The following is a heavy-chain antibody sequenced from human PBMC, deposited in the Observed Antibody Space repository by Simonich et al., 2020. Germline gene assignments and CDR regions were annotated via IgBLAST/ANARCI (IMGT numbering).Heavy chain of an antibody. V-gene: IGHV3-21*01. CDR3: AREQARGGAFDI. CDR2: IRSSSSYI. Sequence: EVQLGESGGGLVKPGGALRLSGAAAGLTFSGYSMNGVRQVPGRGVEWVSSIRSSSSYIYYADSVKGRFTISRDNAKNSLYLQMNSLRAEDTAVYYCAREQARGGAFDIWGQGTMVTVSS. J-gene: IGHJ3*02. D-gene: IGHD3-16*01. CDR1: GLTFSGYS.